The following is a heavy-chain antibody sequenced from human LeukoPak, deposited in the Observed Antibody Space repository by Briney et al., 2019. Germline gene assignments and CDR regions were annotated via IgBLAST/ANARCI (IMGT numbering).Heavy chain of an antibody. V-gene: IGHV3-23*01. J-gene: IGHJ5*02. D-gene: IGHD6-13*01. CDR2: SGTAGDT. CDR3: ARGPYSSSWYDWFDP. Sequence: PGWSLRLSCAASGFTFSSSAMNWVRQVPGKGLEWVSASGTAGDTYYADSVKGRFTISRDDCKNTLYLQLTSVRAEDTAVYYCARGPYSSSWYDWFDPWGQGTLVTVSS. CDR1: GFTFSSSA.